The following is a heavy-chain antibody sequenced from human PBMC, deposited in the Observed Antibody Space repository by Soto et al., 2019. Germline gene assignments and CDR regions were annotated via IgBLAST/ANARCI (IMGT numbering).Heavy chain of an antibody. CDR1: GGSISSSSYY. Sequence: SETLSLTCTVSGGSISSSSYYWGWIRQPPGKGLEWIGSIYYSGSTYYNPSLKSRVTISVDTSKNQFSLKLSSVTAADTAVYYCARQGWFGELNPYYYYYGMDVWGQGTTVTVSS. D-gene: IGHD3-10*01. CDR3: ARQGWFGELNPYYYYYGMDV. CDR2: IYYSGST. V-gene: IGHV4-39*01. J-gene: IGHJ6*02.